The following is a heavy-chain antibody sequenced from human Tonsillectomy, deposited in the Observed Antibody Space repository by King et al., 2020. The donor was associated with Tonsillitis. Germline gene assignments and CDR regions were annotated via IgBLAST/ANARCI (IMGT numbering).Heavy chain of an antibody. V-gene: IGHV3-23*04. J-gene: IGHJ4*02. Sequence: VQLVESGGGLVQPGGSLRLSCAASGFTFSSYAMSWVRQAPGKGLEWVSGISGSGGSTYYADSVKGRFTISRDNSKNTLYLQMNSLRAEDTAVYYCAKGCYYAFLTGYYGGYWGQGTLVTVSS. CDR2: ISGSGGST. CDR3: AKGCYYAFLTGYYGGY. D-gene: IGHD3-9*01. CDR1: GFTFSSYA.